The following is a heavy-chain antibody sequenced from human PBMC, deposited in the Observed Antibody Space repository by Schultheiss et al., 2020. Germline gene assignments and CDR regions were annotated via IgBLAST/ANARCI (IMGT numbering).Heavy chain of an antibody. J-gene: IGHJ6*02. V-gene: IGHV3-48*04. CDR2: ISSSGSTI. CDR1: GFTFSSYS. CDR3: ARVRGKRYYYYYYGMDV. D-gene: IGHD1-1*01. Sequence: GGSLRLSCAASGFTFSSYSMSWARQAPGKGLEWVSYISSSGSTIYYADSVKGRFTISRDNAKNSLYLQMNSLRAEDTAVYYCARVRGKRYYYYYYGMDVWGQGTTVTVSS.